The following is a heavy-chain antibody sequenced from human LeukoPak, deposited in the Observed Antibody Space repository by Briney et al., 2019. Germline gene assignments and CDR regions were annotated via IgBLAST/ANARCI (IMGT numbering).Heavy chain of an antibody. D-gene: IGHD5-12*01. CDR3: ASGSSGYDP. Sequence: SETLSLTFSVSGGSISNYYWSWIRQPAGKGLEWIGRIYSSGTTIYNPSLKSRVTTSVDTSKNQFPLKLSSVTAADTAVYFCASGSSGYDPWGQGTLVTVSS. V-gene: IGHV4-4*07. CDR1: GGSISNYY. CDR2: IYSSGTT. J-gene: IGHJ5*02.